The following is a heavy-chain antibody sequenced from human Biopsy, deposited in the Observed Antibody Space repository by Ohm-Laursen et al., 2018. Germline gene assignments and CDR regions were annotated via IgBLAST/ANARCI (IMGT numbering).Heavy chain of an antibody. CDR3: ARDRGQNYFDY. V-gene: IGHV4-31*03. CDR1: GGSISIGGSY. J-gene: IGHJ4*02. CDR2: IYYNGNT. Sequence: SRTLSLTCTVSGGSISIGGSYWSWIRQHPGKGLEWIVYIYYNGNTNYNPSLKSRVSMSVDTSKNQFSLKLSSVTVADTAVYFCARDRGQNYFDYWGQGIPVTVSS.